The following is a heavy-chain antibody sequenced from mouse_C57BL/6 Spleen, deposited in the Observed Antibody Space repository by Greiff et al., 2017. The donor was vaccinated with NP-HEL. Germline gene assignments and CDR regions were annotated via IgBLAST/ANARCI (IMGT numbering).Heavy chain of an antibody. J-gene: IGHJ3*01. V-gene: IGHV1-15*01. CDR2: IDPETGGT. Sequence: QVQLQQSGAELVRPGASVTLSCKASGYTFTDYEMHWVKQTPVHGLEWIGAIDPETGGTAYNQKFKGKAILTADKSSSTAYMELRSVTSEDSAVYYCTRDPYYGSRGFAYWGQGTLVTVSA. CDR3: TRDPYYGSRGFAY. CDR1: GYTFTDYE. D-gene: IGHD1-1*01.